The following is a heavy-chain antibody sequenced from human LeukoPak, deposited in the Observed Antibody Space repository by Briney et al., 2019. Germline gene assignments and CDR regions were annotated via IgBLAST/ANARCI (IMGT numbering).Heavy chain of an antibody. CDR2: IYSGGST. CDR3: AREVVVVTAIFRYYYYYMDV. Sequence: GGSLRLSCAASGFTVSSNYMSWVRQAPGKGLEWVSVIYSGGSTYYADSVKGRFTISRDNSKNTLYLQMNSLRAEDTAVYYCAREVVVVTAIFRYYYYYMDVWGKGTTVTVSS. J-gene: IGHJ6*03. D-gene: IGHD2-21*02. V-gene: IGHV3-66*01. CDR1: GFTVSSNY.